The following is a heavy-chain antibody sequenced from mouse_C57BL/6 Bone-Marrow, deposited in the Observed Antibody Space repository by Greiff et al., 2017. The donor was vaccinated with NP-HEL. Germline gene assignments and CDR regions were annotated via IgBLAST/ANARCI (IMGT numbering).Heavy chain of an antibody. J-gene: IGHJ3*01. D-gene: IGHD1-1*01. CDR1: GYSITSGYY. CDR2: ISYDGSN. V-gene: IGHV3-6*01. Sequence: ESGPGLVKPSQSLSLTCSVTGYSITSGYYWNWIRQFPGNKLEWMGYISYDGSNNYNPSLKNRISITRDTSKNQFFLKLNSVTTEDTATYYCARDYGSSPPAFAYWGQGTLVTVSA. CDR3: ARDYGSSPPAFAY.